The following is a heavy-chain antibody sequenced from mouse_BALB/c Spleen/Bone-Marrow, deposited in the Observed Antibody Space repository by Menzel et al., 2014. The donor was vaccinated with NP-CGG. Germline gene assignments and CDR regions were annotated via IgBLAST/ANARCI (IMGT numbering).Heavy chain of an antibody. D-gene: IGHD2-3*01. CDR1: GYTFTSYN. J-gene: IGHJ2*01. Sequence: QVQLQQSGAELVKPGASVKMSCKASGYTFTSYNMHWVKPTPGQGLEWIGAIYPGNGDTSYNQKFKGKATLTADKSSSTAYMQLSCLTSEDSAVYYCARDGLLSDYWGQGTTLTVSS. V-gene: IGHV1-12*01. CDR2: IYPGNGDT. CDR3: ARDGLLSDY.